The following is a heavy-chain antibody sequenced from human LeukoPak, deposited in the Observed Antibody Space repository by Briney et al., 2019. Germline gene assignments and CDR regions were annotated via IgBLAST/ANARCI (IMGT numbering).Heavy chain of an antibody. CDR1: GFTFSSYS. D-gene: IGHD2-8*01. J-gene: IGHJ4*02. CDR2: ISSSSSYI. Sequence: AGGSLRLSCAASGFTFSSYSMNWVRQAPGKGLEWVSSISSSSSYIYYADSVKGRFTISRDNAKNSLYLQMNSLRAEDTAVYYCAREVLIAYYFDYWGQGTLVTVSS. V-gene: IGHV3-21*01. CDR3: AREVLIAYYFDY.